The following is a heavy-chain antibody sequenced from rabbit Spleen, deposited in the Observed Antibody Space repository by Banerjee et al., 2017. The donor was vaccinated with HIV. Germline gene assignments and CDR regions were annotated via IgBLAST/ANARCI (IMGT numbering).Heavy chain of an antibody. J-gene: IGHJ6*01. D-gene: IGHD4-1*01. CDR2: INAVTGKA. CDR3: ARDLPGVIGWNFGW. Sequence: QSLEESGGDLVKPGASLTLTCKASGFSFSNKAVMCWVRQAPGKGLEWIACINAVTGKAVYASWAKGRFTFSKTSSTTVTLQMTSLTAADTATYFCARDLPGVIGWNFGWWGPGTLVTVS. V-gene: IGHV1S40*01. CDR1: GFSFSNKAV.